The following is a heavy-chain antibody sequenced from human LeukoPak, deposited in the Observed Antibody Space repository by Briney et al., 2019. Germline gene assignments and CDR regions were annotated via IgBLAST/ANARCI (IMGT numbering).Heavy chain of an antibody. CDR1: GGSISSGGYY. V-gene: IGHV4-31*03. J-gene: IGHJ4*02. CDR2: INHSGST. D-gene: IGHD1-14*01. CDR3: ARGRSVFLKLLDY. Sequence: PSQTLSLTCTVSGGSISSGGYYWSWIRQHPGKGLEWIGEINHSGSTNYNPSLKSRVTISVDTSKNQFSLKLSSVTAADTAVYYCARGRSVFLKLLDYWGQGTLVTVSS.